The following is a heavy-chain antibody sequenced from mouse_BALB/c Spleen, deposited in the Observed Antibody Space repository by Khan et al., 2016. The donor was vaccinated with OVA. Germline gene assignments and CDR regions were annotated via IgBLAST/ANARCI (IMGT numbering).Heavy chain of an antibody. CDR3: AVSYYGSSGFDY. CDR1: GYTFTDYE. D-gene: IGHD1-1*01. CDR2: IDPETGGT. Sequence: QVQLKQSGAELVRPGASVTLSCKASGYTFTDYEMHWVKQTPVHGLEWIGAIDPETGGTAYNQKFKGKATLTADKSSSTAYMELRSLTSEDSAVSYCAVSYYGSSGFDYGGQGTTLTVSA. V-gene: IGHV1-15*01. J-gene: IGHJ2*01.